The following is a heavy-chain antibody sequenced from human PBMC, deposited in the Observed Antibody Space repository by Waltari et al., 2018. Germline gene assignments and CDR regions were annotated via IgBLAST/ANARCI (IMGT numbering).Heavy chain of an antibody. CDR1: GGSISSHY. Sequence: QVQLQESGPGPVKPSETLSLTCTVSGGSISSHYWSWIRQPPGKGLEWIGYIYYSGSTNYNPSLKSRVTISVDTSKNQFSLKLSSVTAADTAVYYCAKTGYSSSWYWFDPWGQGTLVTVSS. J-gene: IGHJ5*02. D-gene: IGHD6-13*01. V-gene: IGHV4-59*11. CDR3: AKTGYSSSWYWFDP. CDR2: IYYSGST.